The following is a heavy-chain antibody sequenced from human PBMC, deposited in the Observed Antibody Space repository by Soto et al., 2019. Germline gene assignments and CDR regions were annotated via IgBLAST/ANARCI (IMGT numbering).Heavy chain of an antibody. CDR3: ARNSELASSDFWSGYYILDY. CDR2: IYYSGST. Sequence: SETLSLTCTVSGGSISSGGYYWSWIRQHPGKGLEWIGYIYYSGSTYYNPSLKSRVTISVDTSKNQFSLKLSSVTAADTAVYYRARNSELASSDFWSGYYILDYWGQGTLVTVSS. J-gene: IGHJ4*02. V-gene: IGHV4-31*02. D-gene: IGHD3-3*01. CDR1: GGSISSGGYY.